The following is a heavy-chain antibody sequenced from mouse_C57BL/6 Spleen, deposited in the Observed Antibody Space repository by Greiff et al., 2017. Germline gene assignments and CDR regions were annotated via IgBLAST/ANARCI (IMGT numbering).Heavy chain of an antibody. CDR1: GFTFSDYY. D-gene: IGHD2-10*02. J-gene: IGHJ2*01. V-gene: IGHV5-16*01. Sequence: DVMLVESEGGLVQPGSSMKLSCTASGFTFSDYYMAWVRQVPEKGLEWVANINYDGSSTYYLDSLKSRFIISRDNAKNILYLQMSSLKSEDTATYYCARVSPFPSSYLGYWGQGTTLTVSS. CDR3: ARVSPFPSSYLGY. CDR2: INYDGSST.